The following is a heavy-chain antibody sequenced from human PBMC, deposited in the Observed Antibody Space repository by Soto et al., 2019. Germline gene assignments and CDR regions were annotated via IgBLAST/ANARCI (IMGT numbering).Heavy chain of an antibody. D-gene: IGHD3-9*01. CDR2: IDPSDSYT. Sequence: GESLKISCKGSGYSFTSYWISWVRQMPGKGLEWMGRIDPSDSYTNYSPSFQGHVTISADKSISTAYLQWSSLKASDTAMYYCARQGRQADILTGYDDYWGQGTLVTVSS. V-gene: IGHV5-10-1*01. J-gene: IGHJ4*02. CDR1: GYSFTSYW. CDR3: ARQGRQADILTGYDDY.